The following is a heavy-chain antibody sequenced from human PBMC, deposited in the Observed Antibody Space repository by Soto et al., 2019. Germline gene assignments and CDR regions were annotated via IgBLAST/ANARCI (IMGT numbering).Heavy chain of an antibody. V-gene: IGHV4-4*02. CDR1: GGSFTSNNT. CDR2: IYRTGST. J-gene: IGHJ4*02. Sequence: PSETLSLTCAVSGGSFTSNNTWTWVRQPPRQRLEWIGKIYRTGSTTYNPSLKSRVTILLDKCEHQFYVKVTSRTAAATAVYYCASRDAGTSVDYWGQGTLVTVSS. D-gene: IGHD1-7*01. CDR3: ASRDAGTSVDY.